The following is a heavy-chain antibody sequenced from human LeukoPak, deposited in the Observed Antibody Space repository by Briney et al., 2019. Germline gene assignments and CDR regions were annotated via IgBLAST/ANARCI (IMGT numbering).Heavy chain of an antibody. V-gene: IGHV4-34*01. CDR1: GGSFSGYY. Sequence: SETLSLTCAVYGGSFSGYYWSWIRQPPGKGLEWIGEINHSGSTNYNPSLKSRVTISVDTSKNQFSLKLSSVTAADTAVYYCARCQRAGDINCDHYDYLDVWGKGTTVTVSS. CDR3: ARCQRAGDINCDHYDYLDV. CDR2: INHSGST. D-gene: IGHD2-15*01. J-gene: IGHJ6*03.